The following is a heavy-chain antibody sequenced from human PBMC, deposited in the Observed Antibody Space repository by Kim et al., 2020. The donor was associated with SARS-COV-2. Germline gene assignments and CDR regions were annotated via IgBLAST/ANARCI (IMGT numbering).Heavy chain of an antibody. D-gene: IGHD1-7*01. CDR3: AKTGGNYFGYFDY. J-gene: IGHJ4*02. Sequence: GGSLRLSCAASGFTFSIYGMHWVRQAPGKGLEWVGVISYDGDNKYYADSVRGRFTISRDNSKNTLYLQMNSLRPEDTAVYYCAKTGGNYFGYFDYWGQGTLVTVSS. CDR2: ISYDGDNK. CDR1: GFTFSIYG. V-gene: IGHV3-30*18.